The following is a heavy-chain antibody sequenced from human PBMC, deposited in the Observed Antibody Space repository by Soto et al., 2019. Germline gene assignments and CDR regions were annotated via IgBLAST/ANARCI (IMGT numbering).Heavy chain of an antibody. CDR1: GYTFTSYG. J-gene: IGHJ4*02. Sequence: QVHLVQSGAEVKKPGASVKVSCKASGYTFTSYGITWVRQAPGQGLEWMGWISAHNGNTDYAQKLQGRVIVTRDTSTSTSYMELSGLIFDDTGVYYYARGRYGGYWGQGAQFTVSA. CDR2: ISAHNGNT. D-gene: IGHD3-10*01. V-gene: IGHV1-18*01. CDR3: ARGRYGGY.